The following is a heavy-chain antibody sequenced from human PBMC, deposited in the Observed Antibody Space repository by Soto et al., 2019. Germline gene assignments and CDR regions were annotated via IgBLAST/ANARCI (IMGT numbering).Heavy chain of an antibody. V-gene: IGHV3-48*02. CDR3: VRDRGYTGYDLEY. J-gene: IGHJ4*02. CDR2: INHNRVTI. D-gene: IGHD5-12*01. CDR1: GFPFRTYA. Sequence: EVQLVESGGGLIQPGGSLRLSCAASGFPFRTYAMNWVRQAPGKGLEWVSYINHNRVTIYYADSVKGRFTISRDNAKNSLYLQMNSLRDEDTALYYCVRDRGYTGYDLEYWGQGTLVTVSS.